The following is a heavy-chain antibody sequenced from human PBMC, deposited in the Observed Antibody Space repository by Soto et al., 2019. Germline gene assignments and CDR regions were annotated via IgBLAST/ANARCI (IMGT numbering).Heavy chain of an antibody. Sequence: EVQLVESGGGLVQPGGSLRLSCAASGFIFSSYSMNWVRQAPGKGLEWVSYISSSSDTIYYADSVKGRFTISRDNAKNSLCLQMNSLRAEDTAVYYCARDPRYCSGGNCYSSYYYYYLDVWGIGTTVTVSS. CDR3: ARDPRYCSGGNCYSSYYYYYLDV. V-gene: IGHV3-48*01. CDR1: GFIFSSYS. J-gene: IGHJ6*03. D-gene: IGHD2-15*01. CDR2: ISSSSDTI.